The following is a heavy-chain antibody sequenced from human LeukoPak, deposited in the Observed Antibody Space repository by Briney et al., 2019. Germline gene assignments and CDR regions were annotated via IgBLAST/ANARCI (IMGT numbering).Heavy chain of an antibody. D-gene: IGHD3-22*01. J-gene: IGHJ4*02. CDR2: ISYDESNE. V-gene: IGHV3-30-3*01. Sequence: GGSLRLSCAASGFTFSSYAMHWVRQAPGKGLEWVAVISYDESNENYADSVKGRFTISRDNSKNTLYLQMNSLRAEDTAVYYCVRGAYYYEDWGQGTLVTVSS. CDR3: VRGAYYYED. CDR1: GFTFSSYA.